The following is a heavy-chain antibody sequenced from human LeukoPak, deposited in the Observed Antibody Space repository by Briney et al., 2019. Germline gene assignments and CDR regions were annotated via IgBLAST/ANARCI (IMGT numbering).Heavy chain of an antibody. CDR3: AREGRDISGWSGAFDI. CDR2: IKTNVAGGTA. Sequence: KSGGSLRLSCAGSGFTFSSAWMSWVRQAPGRGLEWVGRIKTNVAGGTADYAAPVKGRFTISRDDSEHTLYLQMNSLKTEDTAVYYCAREGRDISGWSGAFDIWGQGTMVTVSS. CDR1: GFTFSSAW. J-gene: IGHJ3*02. V-gene: IGHV3-15*01. D-gene: IGHD6-19*01.